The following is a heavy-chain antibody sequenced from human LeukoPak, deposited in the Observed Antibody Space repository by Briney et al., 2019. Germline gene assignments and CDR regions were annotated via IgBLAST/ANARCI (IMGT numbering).Heavy chain of an antibody. CDR2: INPSGGST. J-gene: IGHJ6*03. D-gene: IGHD3-10*01. Sequence: ASVKVSCKASGYTFTSYYMHWVRQAPGQGLEWMGIINPSGGSTNYAQKFQGRVTITTDESTSTAYMELSSLRSEDTAVYYCARVVRAFYYYYMDVWGKGTTVTVSS. CDR3: ARVVRAFYYYYMDV. CDR1: GYTFTSYY. V-gene: IGHV1-46*01.